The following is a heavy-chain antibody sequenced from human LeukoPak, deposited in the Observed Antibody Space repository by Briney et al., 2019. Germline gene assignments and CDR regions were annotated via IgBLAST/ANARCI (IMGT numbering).Heavy chain of an antibody. CDR2: IYSGGHT. CDR1: GGSVNGYY. J-gene: IGHJ4*02. D-gene: IGHD6-13*01. CDR3: ARVVAAAGLREDY. Sequence: SETLSLTCTVSGGSVNGYYWTWIRQPPGKGLQWIGYIYSGGHTNYNPSLKSRITISVDRSKNQFSLKLSSVTAADTAVYYCARVVAAAGLREDYWGQGTLVTVSS. V-gene: IGHV4-59*02.